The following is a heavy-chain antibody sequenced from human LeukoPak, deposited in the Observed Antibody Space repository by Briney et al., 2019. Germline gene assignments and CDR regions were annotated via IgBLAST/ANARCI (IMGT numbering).Heavy chain of an antibody. V-gene: IGHV3-48*03. D-gene: IGHD4/OR15-4a*01. CDR3: ARRAGAYSHPYDY. Sequence: GGSLRLSCAASGFTFSSYEMNWVRQAPGKGLEWVSYISSIISTIYYADSVKGRFTISRDNSKNTLYLQMNSLRAEDTAVYYCARRAGAYSHPYDYWGQGTLVTVS. CDR1: GFTFSSYE. CDR2: ISSIISTI. J-gene: IGHJ4*02.